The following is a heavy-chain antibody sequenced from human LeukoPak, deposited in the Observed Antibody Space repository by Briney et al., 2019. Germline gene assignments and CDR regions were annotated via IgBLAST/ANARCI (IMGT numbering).Heavy chain of an antibody. Sequence: GGSLRLSCAASRFTFSSYAMSWVRQAPGKGLEWVSAISGSGGSTYYADSVRGRFTISRDNSKNTLCLQMNSLRAEDTAVYYCARGTTVITPFESWGQGTLVTVSS. CDR2: ISGSGGST. CDR3: ARGTTVITPFES. J-gene: IGHJ4*02. CDR1: RFTFSSYA. V-gene: IGHV3-23*01. D-gene: IGHD4-23*01.